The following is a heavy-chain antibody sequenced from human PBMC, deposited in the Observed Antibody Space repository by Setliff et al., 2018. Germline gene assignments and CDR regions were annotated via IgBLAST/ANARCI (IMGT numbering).Heavy chain of an antibody. CDR3: ARRAVTAEYFQH. CDR2: IYPGDSDT. CDR1: GYSFTTCW. J-gene: IGHJ1*01. D-gene: IGHD4-17*01. V-gene: IGHV5-51*01. Sequence: GESLTISCKGSGYSFTTCWIGWVRQMPGKGLEWMGIIYPGDSDTRYSPSFQGQVTISADKSISTAYLQLSSLKASDTAIYYCARRAVTAEYFQHWGHGTLVTVSS.